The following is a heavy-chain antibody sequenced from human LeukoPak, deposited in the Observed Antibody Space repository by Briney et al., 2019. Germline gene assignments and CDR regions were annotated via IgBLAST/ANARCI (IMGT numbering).Heavy chain of an antibody. V-gene: IGHV3-7*03. D-gene: IGHD1-26*01. CDR2: IKQDGSEK. J-gene: IGHJ4*02. CDR1: GFTFSSYW. CDR3: ARDFPHHKWELSKPYFDY. Sequence: GGSLRLSCAASGFTFSSYWMSWVRQAPGKGLEWVANIKQDGSEKYYVDSVKGRFTISRDNAKNSLYLQMNSLRAEDTAVYYCARDFPHHKWELSKPYFDYWGQGTLVTVSS.